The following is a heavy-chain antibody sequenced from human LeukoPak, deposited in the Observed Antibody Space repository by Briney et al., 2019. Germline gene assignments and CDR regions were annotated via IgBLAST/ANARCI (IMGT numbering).Heavy chain of an antibody. D-gene: IGHD6-19*01. V-gene: IGHV1-2*02. CDR3: ASIPDFSGWSVDY. Sequence: ASVKVSCKASGYTFTGYYMHWVRQAPGQGLEWMGWINPNSGGTNYAQKFQGRVTMTRDTSISTAYMELSRPRSDDTAVYYCASIPDFSGWSVDYWGQGTLVTVSS. CDR1: GYTFTGYY. CDR2: INPNSGGT. J-gene: IGHJ4*02.